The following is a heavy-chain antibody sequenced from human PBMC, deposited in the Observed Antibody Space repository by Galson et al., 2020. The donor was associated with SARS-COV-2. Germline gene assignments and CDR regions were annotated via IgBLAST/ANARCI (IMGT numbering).Heavy chain of an antibody. Sequence: SETLSLTWTVSGGSISSGGYYWSWIRQHPGKGLEWIGYIYYSGSTYYNPSLKSRVTISVDTSKNQFSLKLSSVTAADTAVYYCAREGRGYYGLGYFDYWGQGTLVTVSS. V-gene: IGHV4-31*02. D-gene: IGHD3-10*01. J-gene: IGHJ4*02. CDR1: GGSISSGGYY. CDR2: IYYSGST. CDR3: AREGRGYYGLGYFDY.